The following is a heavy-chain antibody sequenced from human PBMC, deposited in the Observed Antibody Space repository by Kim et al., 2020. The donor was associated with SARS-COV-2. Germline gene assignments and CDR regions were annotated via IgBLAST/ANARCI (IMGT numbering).Heavy chain of an antibody. CDR2: MNPNSGNT. Sequence: ASVKVSCKASGYTFTSYDINWVRQATGQGLEWMGWMNPNSGNTGYAQKFQGRVTMTRNTSISTAYMELSSLRSEDTAVYYSAGAGRYFDWLRTTLHRNWFDPWGQGTLVTVSS. D-gene: IGHD3-9*01. J-gene: IGHJ5*02. CDR3: AGAGRYFDWLRTTLHRNWFDP. V-gene: IGHV1-8*01. CDR1: GYTFTSYD.